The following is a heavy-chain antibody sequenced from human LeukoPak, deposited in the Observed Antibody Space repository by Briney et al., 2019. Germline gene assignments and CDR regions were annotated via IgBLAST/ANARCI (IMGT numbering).Heavy chain of an antibody. CDR2: ISGSGGST. J-gene: IGHJ5*02. D-gene: IGHD5-18*01. CDR1: GFTFRSYA. V-gene: IGHV3-23*01. CDR3: ARDFPLQLSWFDP. Sequence: GGSLRLSCAASGFTFRSYAMSWVRQAPGKGLEWVSVISGSGGSTYYADSVKGRFTISRDNSKNTLYLQMNSLRAEDTAVYYCARDFPLQLSWFDPWGQGTLVTVSS.